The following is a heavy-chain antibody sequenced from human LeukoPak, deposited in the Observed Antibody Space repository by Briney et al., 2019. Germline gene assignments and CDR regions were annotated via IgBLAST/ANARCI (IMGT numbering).Heavy chain of an antibody. D-gene: IGHD6-13*01. CDR3: ASGRGIAAAGT. CDR2: ISYDGSNK. Sequence: GGSLRLSCAASGFTFNSFAMHWVRQAPGKGLEWVAVISYDGSNKYYADSVKGRFTISRDNAKNSLYLQMNSLRAEDTAVYYCASGRGIAAAGTWGQGTLVTVSS. J-gene: IGHJ4*02. V-gene: IGHV3-30-3*02. CDR1: GFTFNSFA.